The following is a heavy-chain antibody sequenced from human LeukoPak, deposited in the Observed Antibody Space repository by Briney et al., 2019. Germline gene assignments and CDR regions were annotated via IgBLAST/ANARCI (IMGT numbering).Heavy chain of an antibody. Sequence: ASVKVSCKASGYTFTSYGIIWVRQAPGQGLEWMGWISAYNGNTNYAQKLQGRVTMTTDTSTSTAHMELRGLRSDDTAVYYCARTAPGTSLGGYYYYMDVWGTGTTVTVSS. V-gene: IGHV1-18*01. J-gene: IGHJ6*03. CDR1: GYTFTSYG. D-gene: IGHD1/OR15-1a*01. CDR3: ARTAPGTSLGGYYYYMDV. CDR2: ISAYNGNT.